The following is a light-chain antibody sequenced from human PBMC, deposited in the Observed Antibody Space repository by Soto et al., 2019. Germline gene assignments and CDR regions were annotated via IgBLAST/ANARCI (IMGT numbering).Light chain of an antibody. V-gene: IGKV3-20*01. J-gene: IGKJ5*01. CDR3: RQYGSSPQLT. Sequence: ETVSTQSPGTLSLSPGERATLSCRASQSVSSSYLAWYQQKPGQAPRLLIYVASNRSTGIPDRFSGSGFGTDYTLPISRLEAEDFAADYYRQYGSSPQLTFGRGTRLEIK. CDR2: VAS. CDR1: QSVSSSY.